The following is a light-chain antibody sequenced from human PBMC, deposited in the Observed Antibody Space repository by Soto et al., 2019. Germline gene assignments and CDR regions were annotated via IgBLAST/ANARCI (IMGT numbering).Light chain of an antibody. Sequence: QSALTQPASVSGSPGQSITLSCTGTSSDIGGYKYVSWYQQHPGKAPKLMIYDVSNRPSGVSNRFSGSKSGNTATLTISGLQGEDEGEYYCRSYTGGSTYVFGTGTKLTVL. CDR2: DVS. CDR3: RSYTGGSTYV. V-gene: IGLV2-14*01. J-gene: IGLJ1*01. CDR1: SSDIGGYKY.